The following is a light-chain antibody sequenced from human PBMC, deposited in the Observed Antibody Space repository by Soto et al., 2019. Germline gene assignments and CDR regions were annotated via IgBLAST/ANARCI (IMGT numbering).Light chain of an antibody. V-gene: IGLV1-47*02. J-gene: IGLJ3*02. CDR3: AAWDDSLSGLWV. Sequence: QSVLTQPPSASGTPGQRVTISCSGSSSNIGSNYVYWYQQLPGTAPKLLIYSNNQRPSGVPDRFSGSKSGTSASLAISGLRPEDEADYYCAAWDDSLSGLWVFGGGTQLTVL. CDR2: SNN. CDR1: SSNIGSNY.